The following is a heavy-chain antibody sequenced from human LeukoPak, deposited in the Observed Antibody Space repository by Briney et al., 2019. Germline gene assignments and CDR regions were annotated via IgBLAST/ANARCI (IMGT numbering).Heavy chain of an antibody. V-gene: IGHV3-66*01. CDR1: GFTVSSNY. CDR2: IYSGGST. J-gene: IGHJ4*02. CDR3: ARDRYYPGPCFDY. Sequence: GGSLRLSCAASGFTVSSNYMSRVRQAPGKGLDWVSVIYSGGSTYYADSVKGRFTISRDNSKNTLYLQMNSLRAEDTAVYYCARDRYYPGPCFDYWGQGTLVTVSS. D-gene: IGHD3-10*01.